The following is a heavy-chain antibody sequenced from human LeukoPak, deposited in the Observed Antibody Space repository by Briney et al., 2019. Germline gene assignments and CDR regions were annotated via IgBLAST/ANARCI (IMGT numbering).Heavy chain of an antibody. J-gene: IGHJ4*02. V-gene: IGHV3-7*01. CDR3: ARGLFDY. CDR2: IKQDGSEK. Sequence: PGGSLRLSCAASGFTFSSYWVSWVRQAPGKGLEWVANIKQDGSEKYYVDSVKGRFTISRDNAKNSLYLQMNSLRAEDTAVYYCARGLFDYWGQGTLVTVYS. CDR1: GFTFSSYW.